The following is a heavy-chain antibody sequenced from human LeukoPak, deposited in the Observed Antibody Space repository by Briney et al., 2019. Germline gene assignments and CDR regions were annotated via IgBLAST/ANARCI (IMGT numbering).Heavy chain of an antibody. D-gene: IGHD5-12*01. Sequence: VKPSETLSLTCTVSGGSMSHHWSWIRQSPGKGLEWIGYISHTASTNYNPSLKSRVTLSIDTSKSQLSFQLTSVTAADTAVYFCARGDINWLRSPGTLYYADYWGRGTLVTVSS. CDR2: ISHTAST. J-gene: IGHJ4*02. CDR3: ARGDINWLRSPGTLYYADY. CDR1: GGSMSHH. V-gene: IGHV4-59*11.